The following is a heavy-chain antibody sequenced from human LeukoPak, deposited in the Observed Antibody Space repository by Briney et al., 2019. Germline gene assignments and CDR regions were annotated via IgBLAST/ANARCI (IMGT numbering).Heavy chain of an antibody. CDR2: IYSGGST. J-gene: IGHJ4*02. Sequence: GGSLRLSCAASGFTFSSYAMHWVRQAPGKGLEWVSVIYSGGSTYYADSVKGRFTISRDNSKNTLYLQMNSLRAEDTAVYYCARATGSGSPFDYWGQGTLVTVSS. CDR1: GFTFSSYA. D-gene: IGHD3-10*01. CDR3: ARATGSGSPFDY. V-gene: IGHV3-66*01.